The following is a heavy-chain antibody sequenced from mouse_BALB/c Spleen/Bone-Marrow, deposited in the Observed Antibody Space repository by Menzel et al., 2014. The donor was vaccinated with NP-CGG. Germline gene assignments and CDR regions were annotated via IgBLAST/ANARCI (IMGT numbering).Heavy chain of an antibody. V-gene: IGHV5-17*02. J-gene: IGHJ2*01. CDR2: ISSGSSTI. Sequence: EVKLVESGGGLVQPGGSRKLSCAASGFTFSSFGMHWVRQAPEKGLECVAYISSGSSTIYYADTVMGRFTISRDNPKNTLFLQMTSLRSEDTAMYYCARSGSSSGYFDYWGQGTTLTVSS. D-gene: IGHD1-1*01. CDR3: ARSGSSSGYFDY. CDR1: GFTFSSFG.